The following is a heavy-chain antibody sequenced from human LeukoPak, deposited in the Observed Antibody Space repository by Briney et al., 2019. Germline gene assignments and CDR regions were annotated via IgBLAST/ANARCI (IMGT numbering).Heavy chain of an antibody. D-gene: IGHD6-13*01. Sequence: PGGSLRLSCAASGFTFSSYWMSWVRQAPGKGLEWVANIKQDGSEKFYVDSVKGRFTISRDNAKNSLCLQMNSLRAEDTAVYYCATTGNIAHDYWGQGTLVTVSS. CDR3: ATTGNIAHDY. V-gene: IGHV3-7*01. CDR2: IKQDGSEK. J-gene: IGHJ4*02. CDR1: GFTFSSYW.